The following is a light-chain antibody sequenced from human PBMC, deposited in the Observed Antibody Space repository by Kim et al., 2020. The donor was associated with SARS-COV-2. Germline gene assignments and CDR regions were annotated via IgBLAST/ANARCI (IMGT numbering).Light chain of an antibody. CDR3: QQYNNPLET. V-gene: IGKV3-15*01. CDR1: QSVSSN. CDR2: GAS. J-gene: IGKJ1*01. Sequence: VPTGERATLSCRASQSVSSNLAWYQQKPGQAPGLLIYGASTRATGIPARFSGSGSGTEFTLTISSLQSEDFAVYYCQQYNNPLETFGQGTKVDIK.